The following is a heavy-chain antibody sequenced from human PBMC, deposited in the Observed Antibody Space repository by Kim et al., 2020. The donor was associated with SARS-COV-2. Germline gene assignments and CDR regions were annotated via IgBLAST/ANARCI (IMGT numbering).Heavy chain of an antibody. Sequence: SQTLSLTCAISGDSVSSNGAAWSWIRQSPSRGLEWLGRTYYRSNLYNDYGMSVKSPITNNPGTSKNQFSLQLNSVTPEDTAMCYCGRLRRSTWLGEEVDSWGQGTLVTVSS. CDR1: GDSVSSNGAA. CDR2: TYYRSNLYN. D-gene: IGHD6-19*01. V-gene: IGHV6-1*01. CDR3: GRLRRSTWLGEEVDS. J-gene: IGHJ4*02.